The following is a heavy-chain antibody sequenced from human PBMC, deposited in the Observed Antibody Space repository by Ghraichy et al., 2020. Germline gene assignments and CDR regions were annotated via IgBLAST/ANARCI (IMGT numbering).Heavy chain of an antibody. J-gene: IGHJ2*01. CDR3: ARRYEGKDTAMPFDL. V-gene: IGHV4-39*01. CDR2: IYYSGST. CDR1: GGSISSSSYY. D-gene: IGHD5-18*01. Sequence: SETLSLTCTVSGGSISSSSYYWGWIRQPPGKGLEWIGSIYYSGSTYYNPSLKSRDTISVDTSKNQFSLKLSSVTAADTAVYYCARRYEGKDTAMPFDLWGRGTLVTVSS.